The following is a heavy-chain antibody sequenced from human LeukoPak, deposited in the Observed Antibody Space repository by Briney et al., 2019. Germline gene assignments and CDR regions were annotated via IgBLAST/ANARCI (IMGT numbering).Heavy chain of an antibody. CDR1: GFTLSTYW. CDR3: ASWGAGGNS. J-gene: IGHJ4*02. Sequence: GGFLRLSCEASGFTLSTYWMNWVRQVPGKGLDWVANINPDGSGKRYVDSVKGRFTIARDNADNSLSLQMNSLRAEDTAVYYCASWGAGGNSWGQGTLVTVSS. CDR2: INPDGSGK. D-gene: IGHD3-16*01. V-gene: IGHV3-7*01.